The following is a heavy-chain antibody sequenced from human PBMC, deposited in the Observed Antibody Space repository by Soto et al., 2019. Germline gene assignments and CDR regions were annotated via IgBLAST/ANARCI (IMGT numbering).Heavy chain of an antibody. J-gene: IGHJ6*02. D-gene: IGHD2-15*01. CDR1: GFTFSSCT. CDR2: ISPSTSHI. V-gene: IGHV3-21*01. CDR3: SGCSGGACHQNYGMAV. Sequence: EVHLVESGGGLVKPGGSLRLSCAVSGFTFSSCTMNWVRQAPGKGLEWVSSISPSTSHIYYADSVKGRFTISRDNAKNSLFLQMNSMSAEDTSVYYCSGCSGGACHQNYGMAVWGQGTTVTVSS.